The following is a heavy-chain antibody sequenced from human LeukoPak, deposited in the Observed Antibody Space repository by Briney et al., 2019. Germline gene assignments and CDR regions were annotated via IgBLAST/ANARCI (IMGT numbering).Heavy chain of an antibody. CDR2: IQSGGNIE. CDR3: AKSLGRGQGLPPGGDDTFDI. CDR1: GFTFSNHA. J-gene: IGHJ3*02. D-gene: IGHD6-19*01. V-gene: IGHV3-30*02. Sequence: GGSLSLSCAASGFTFSNHAMHWVSQAPGKGLEWVTCIQSGGNIEYYADSVKGRFTISRDNSKNTLYVQMTSLRPEDTAVYYCAKSLGRGQGLPPGGDDTFDIWGQGTMVTVSS.